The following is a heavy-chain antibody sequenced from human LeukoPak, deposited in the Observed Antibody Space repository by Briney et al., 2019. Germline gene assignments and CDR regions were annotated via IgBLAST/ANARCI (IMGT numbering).Heavy chain of an antibody. Sequence: SETLSLTCAVYGGSFSGYYWSWIRQPPGKGLEWIGEINHSGSTNYNPSLKSRVTISVDTSKNQFSLKLSSVTAADTAVYYCASQTQPRSSDCWGQGTLVTVSS. D-gene: IGHD6-6*01. CDR1: GGSFSGYY. CDR3: ASQTQPRSSDC. V-gene: IGHV4-34*01. J-gene: IGHJ4*02. CDR2: INHSGST.